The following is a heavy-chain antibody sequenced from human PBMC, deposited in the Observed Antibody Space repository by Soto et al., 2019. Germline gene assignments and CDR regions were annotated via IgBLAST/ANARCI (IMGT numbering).Heavy chain of an antibody. CDR3: ANERVWKSPRLMCPFDY. D-gene: IGHD1-1*01. CDR2: ISWNSGYI. V-gene: IGHV3-9*01. J-gene: IGHJ4*01. Sequence: EVQLVESGGGLVQPGRSLRLSCAASGFSLDDYAMHWVRQAPGKGLEWVLGISWNSGYIGYAVSVKGRWTITRDNAKNSLYLQMNNLRDEDTALYYCANERVWKSPRLMCPFDYWGHGTLFTVSS. CDR1: GFSLDDYA.